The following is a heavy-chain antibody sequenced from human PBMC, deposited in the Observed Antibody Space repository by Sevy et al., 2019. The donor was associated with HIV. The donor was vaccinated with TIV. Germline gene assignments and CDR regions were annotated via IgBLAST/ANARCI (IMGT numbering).Heavy chain of an antibody. J-gene: IGHJ4*02. CDR1: GGSISSYY. CDR3: ARGPTGVRGVYFDY. Sequence: SETLSLTCTVSGGSISSYYWSWIRQPAGKGLEWIGRIYTSGSTNYNPSVKSRVTISLDTSKKQFSLRLRSVTAADTAVYYCARGPTGVRGVYFDYWGQGTLVTVSS. V-gene: IGHV4-4*07. CDR2: IYTSGST. D-gene: IGHD3-10*01.